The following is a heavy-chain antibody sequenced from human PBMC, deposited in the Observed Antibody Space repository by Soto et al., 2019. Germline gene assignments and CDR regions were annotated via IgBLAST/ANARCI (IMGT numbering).Heavy chain of an antibody. CDR1: GYSFTSYW. CDR3: ARGYSSSSVDYYYYGMDV. D-gene: IGHD6-6*01. V-gene: IGHV5-51*01. J-gene: IGHJ6*02. Sequence: GESLKISCKGSGYSFTSYWIGWVRQMPGKGLEWMGIIYPGDSDTRYSPSFQGQVTISADKSISTAYLQWSSLKASDTAMYYCARGYSSSSVDYYYYGMDVWGQRTTVTVSS. CDR2: IYPGDSDT.